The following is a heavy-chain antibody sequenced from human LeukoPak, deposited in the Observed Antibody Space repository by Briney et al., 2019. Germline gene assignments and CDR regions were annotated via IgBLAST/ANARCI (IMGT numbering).Heavy chain of an antibody. CDR1: GFTFSSYE. D-gene: IGHD6-6*01. V-gene: IGHV3-48*03. CDR2: ISSSGSTI. CDR3: AKDGASFISGRRPFDY. Sequence: GGSLRLSCAASGFTFSSYEMNWVRQAPGKGLEWGSYISSSGSTIYYEDSVKGRFTISRDNSKNTLYLQMNSLQSEDTAVYYCAKDGASFISGRRPFDYWGQGALVTVSS. J-gene: IGHJ4*02.